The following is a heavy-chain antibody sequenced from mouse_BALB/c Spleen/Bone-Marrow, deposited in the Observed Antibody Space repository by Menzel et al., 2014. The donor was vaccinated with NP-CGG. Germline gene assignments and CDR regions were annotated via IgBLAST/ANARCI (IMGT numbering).Heavy chain of an antibody. J-gene: IGHJ4*01. CDR1: GFTFSNYW. CDR3: TRVMDY. Sequence: EVKVVESGGGLVQPGGSMKLSCVASGFTFSNYWMNWVRQSPEKGLEWVAEIRLKSNNYATHYAESVKGRFTISRDDSKSSVYLQMNNLRAEDTGIYYCTRVMDYWGQRTSVTVSS. V-gene: IGHV6-6*02. CDR2: IRLKSNNYAT.